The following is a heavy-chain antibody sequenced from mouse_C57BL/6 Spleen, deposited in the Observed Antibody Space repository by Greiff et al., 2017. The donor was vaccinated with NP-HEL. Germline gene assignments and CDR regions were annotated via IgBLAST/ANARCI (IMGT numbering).Heavy chain of an antibody. CDR3: ARRGDYDGNY. Sequence: QVQLQQPGAELVKPGASVKLSCKASGYTFTSYWMQWVKQRPGQGLEWIGEIDPSDSYTNYNQKFKGKATLTVDTSSSTAFMQLSSLTSEDSAVYYCARRGDYDGNYWGQGTTLTVSS. V-gene: IGHV1-50*01. CDR2: IDPSDSYT. J-gene: IGHJ2*01. D-gene: IGHD2-4*01. CDR1: GYTFTSYW.